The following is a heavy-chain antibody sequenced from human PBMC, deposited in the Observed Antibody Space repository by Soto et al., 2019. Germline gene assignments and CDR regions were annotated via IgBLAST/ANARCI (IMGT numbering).Heavy chain of an antibody. V-gene: IGHV3-11*01. J-gene: IGHJ6*02. D-gene: IGHD3-3*02. CDR1: GFTFSDYY. Sequence: GGSLKLSCAASGFTFSDYYMTRIRQAPGKGLEWISYMSSSGNTMYYADSVKGRFTISRDNAKNSLYLQMNSLRAEDTAVYHCARVPPIRQRDYYYYGMDVWGQGTTVTVSS. CDR2: MSSSGNTM. CDR3: ARVPPIRQRDYYYYGMDV.